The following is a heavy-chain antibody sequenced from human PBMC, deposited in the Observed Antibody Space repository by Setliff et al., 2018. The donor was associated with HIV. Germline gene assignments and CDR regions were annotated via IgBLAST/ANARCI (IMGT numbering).Heavy chain of an antibody. CDR3: ARAYFGSGIYY. J-gene: IGHJ4*02. Sequence: ETLSLTCTVSGGSISSYYWSWIRQPPGKGLEWLGHIYSSGSTNYNPSLRSRVTISVDTSKNQFSLKLYSVTAADTAVYYCARAYFGSGIYYWGQGTLVTVS. CDR2: IYSSGST. D-gene: IGHD3-10*01. V-gene: IGHV4-4*09. CDR1: GGSISSYY.